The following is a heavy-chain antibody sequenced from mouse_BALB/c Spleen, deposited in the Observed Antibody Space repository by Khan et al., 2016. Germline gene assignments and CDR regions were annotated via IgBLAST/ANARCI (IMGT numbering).Heavy chain of an antibody. CDR3: ARDETAVVAVRYFEV. D-gene: IGHD1-1*01. CDR2: ISSGGSYT. CDR1: GFTFSTYT. J-gene: IGHJ1*01. Sequence: EVQLVESGGGLVKPGGSLKLSCAASGFTFSTYTMSWLRQTPEKRLEWVATISSGGSYTHSPDGVLGRMTISRENAKNPLYLQMSSLKSADTAIYYCARDETAVVAVRYFEVWGAGTTFSVSS. V-gene: IGHV5-6-4*01.